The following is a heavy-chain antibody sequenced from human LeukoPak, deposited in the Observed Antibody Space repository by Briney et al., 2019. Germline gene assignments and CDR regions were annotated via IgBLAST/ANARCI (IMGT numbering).Heavy chain of an antibody. V-gene: IGHV1-69*04. CDR2: IIAIFGIA. CDR1: GGTFSSYA. J-gene: IGHJ3*02. CDR3: ARDRCGGDCYADDAFDI. Sequence: SVKVSCKASGGTFSSYAINWVRQAPGQGLEGMGRIIAIFGIANYAQKFQGRVTITADTSTSTAYMELSSLRSEDTAVYYCARDRCGGDCYADDAFDIWGQGTMVTVSS. D-gene: IGHD2-21*02.